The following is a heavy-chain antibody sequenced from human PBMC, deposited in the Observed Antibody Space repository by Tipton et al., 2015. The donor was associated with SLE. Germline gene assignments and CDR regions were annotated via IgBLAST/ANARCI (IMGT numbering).Heavy chain of an antibody. D-gene: IGHD1-26*01. V-gene: IGHV4-59*01. CDR2: IYYSGST. J-gene: IGHJ6*03. CDR3: ARVGYCNYMDV. CDR1: GGSISSYY. Sequence: TLSLTCTVSGGSISSYYWSWIRQPPGKGLEWIGYIYYSGSTNYNPSLKSRVTISVDTSKNQFSLKLSSVTAADTAVYYCARVGYCNYMDVWGKGTTVTVSS.